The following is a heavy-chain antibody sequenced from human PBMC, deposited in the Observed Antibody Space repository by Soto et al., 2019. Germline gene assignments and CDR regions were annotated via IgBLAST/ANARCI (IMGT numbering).Heavy chain of an antibody. J-gene: IGHJ6*02. CDR2: ITAYNGNT. V-gene: IGHV1-18*01. D-gene: IGHD2-15*01. CDR3: ARHAYCSGGTCYSEDGMDV. CDR1: GYTFSTYG. Sequence: QVQLMQSGAEVKKPGASVKVSCKASGYTFSTYGISWVRRAPGQGLDWIGWITAYNGNTDYARKVQDRVTMTTDTSTNTAYMELRSLRSDDTTMYYCARHAYCSGGTCYSEDGMDVWGQGTTVTVSS.